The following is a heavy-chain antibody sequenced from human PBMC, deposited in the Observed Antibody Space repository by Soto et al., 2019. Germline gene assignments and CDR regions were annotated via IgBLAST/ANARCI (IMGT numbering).Heavy chain of an antibody. Sequence: ASVKVSCKASGGTFSSYAISWGRQAPGQGLEWMGGIIPIFGTANYAQKFQGRVTITADESTSTAYMELSSLRSEDTAVYYCARPASGSYLGWFDPWGQGTLVTVSS. J-gene: IGHJ5*02. V-gene: IGHV1-69*13. D-gene: IGHD1-26*01. CDR1: GGTFSSYA. CDR2: IIPIFGTA. CDR3: ARPASGSYLGWFDP.